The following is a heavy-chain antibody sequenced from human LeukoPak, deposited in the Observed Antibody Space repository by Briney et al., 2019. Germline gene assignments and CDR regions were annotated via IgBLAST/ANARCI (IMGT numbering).Heavy chain of an antibody. CDR3: AKGSSSSWYFNWFDP. J-gene: IGHJ5*02. CDR1: GFTFDDYD. Sequence: GSSLRLSCAASGFTFDDYDMHWARQAPGKGVEWVSGISWNSGSIGYSDSVKGRFTISRDNAKNSLYLQKNSLRAEDTAVYYCAKGSSSSWYFNWFDPRGQGTLVTVSS. CDR2: ISWNSGSI. V-gene: IGHV3-9*01. D-gene: IGHD6-13*01.